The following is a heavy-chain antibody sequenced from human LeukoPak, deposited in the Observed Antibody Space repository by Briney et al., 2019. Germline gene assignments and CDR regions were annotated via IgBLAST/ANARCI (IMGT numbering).Heavy chain of an antibody. D-gene: IGHD3-10*01. CDR1: GGSISSSSYY. CDR3: ALTKIRRSSFWFDP. Sequence: TSETLSLTCTVSGGSISSSSYYWSWIRQPPGKGLEWIGYIYYSGSTNYNPSLKSRVTISVDTSKNQFSLKLSSVTAADTAVYYCALTKIRRSSFWFDPWGQGTLVTVSS. V-gene: IGHV4-61*01. J-gene: IGHJ5*02. CDR2: IYYSGST.